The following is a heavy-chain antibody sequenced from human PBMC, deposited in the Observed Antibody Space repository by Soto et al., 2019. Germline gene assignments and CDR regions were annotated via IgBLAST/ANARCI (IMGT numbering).Heavy chain of an antibody. CDR1: GFTFSSYG. CDR3: ANFYDSSGRYYYYYGMDV. J-gene: IGHJ6*02. V-gene: IGHV3-30*18. D-gene: IGHD3-22*01. CDR2: ISYDRSNK. Sequence: GGSLRLSCAASGFTFSSYGMHWVRQDPGKGLEWVAVISYDRSNKYYADSVKGRFTISRDNSKNTLYLQMNSLRAEDTAVYYCANFYDSSGRYYYYYGMDVWGQGTTVTVSS.